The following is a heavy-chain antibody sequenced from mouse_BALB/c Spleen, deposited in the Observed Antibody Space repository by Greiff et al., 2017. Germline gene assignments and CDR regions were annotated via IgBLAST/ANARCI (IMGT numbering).Heavy chain of an antibody. CDR1: GFNIKDYY. CDR3: ARFTTVVAYFDY. Sequence: EVQLVESGAELVRPGALVKLSCKASGFNIKDYYMHWVKQRPEQGLEWIGWIDPENGNTIYDPKFQGKASITADTSSNTAYLQLSSLTSEDTAVYYCARFTTVVAYFDYWGQGTTLTVSS. CDR2: IDPENGNT. V-gene: IGHV14-1*02. D-gene: IGHD1-1*01. J-gene: IGHJ2*01.